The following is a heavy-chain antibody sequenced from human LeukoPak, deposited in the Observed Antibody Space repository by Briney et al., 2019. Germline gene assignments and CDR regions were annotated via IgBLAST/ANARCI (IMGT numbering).Heavy chain of an antibody. CDR2: IYYSGST. D-gene: IGHD3-9*01. V-gene: IGHV4-59*01. CDR1: GGSISSYY. Sequence: SETLSLTCTVSGGSISSYYWSWIRQPPGKGLEWIGYIYYSGSTNYNPSLKSRVTISVDTSENQFSLKLSSVTAADTAVYYCARGAPSRYFDWLSYYYYYYMDVWGKGTTVTISS. CDR3: ARGAPSRYFDWLSYYYYYYMDV. J-gene: IGHJ6*03.